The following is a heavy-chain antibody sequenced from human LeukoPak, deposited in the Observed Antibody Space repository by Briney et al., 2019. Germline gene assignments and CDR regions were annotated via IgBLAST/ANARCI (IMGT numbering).Heavy chain of an antibody. J-gene: IGHJ4*02. CDR2: ISSSSYI. D-gene: IGHD3-3*01. CDR1: GFTFSSYW. Sequence: GGSLRLSCAASGFTFSSYWMSWVRQAPGKGLEWVSSISSSSYIYYADSVKGRFTISRDNAKNSLYLQMNSLRAEDTAVYYCAREGDFWSGYYFDYWGQGTLVTVSS. V-gene: IGHV3-21*01. CDR3: AREGDFWSGYYFDY.